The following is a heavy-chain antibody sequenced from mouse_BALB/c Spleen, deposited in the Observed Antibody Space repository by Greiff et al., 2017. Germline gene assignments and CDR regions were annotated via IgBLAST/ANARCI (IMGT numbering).Heavy chain of an antibody. J-gene: IGHJ2*01. CDR1: GYTFTSYW. V-gene: IGHV1S127*01. CDR2: IDPSDSYT. D-gene: IGHD1-1*01. Sequence: QVQLQQPGAELVKPGASVKMSCKASGYTFTSYWMHWVKQRPGQGLEWIGVIDPSDSYTSYNQKFKGKATLTVDTSSSTAYMQLSSLTSEDSAVYYCTSSTVVATSDYWGQGTTLTVAS. CDR3: TSSTVVATSDY.